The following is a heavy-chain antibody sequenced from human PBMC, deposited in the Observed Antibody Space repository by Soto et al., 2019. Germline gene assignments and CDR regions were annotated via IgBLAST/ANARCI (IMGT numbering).Heavy chain of an antibody. CDR2: ISSSSSYI. J-gene: IGHJ4*02. CDR1: GFTFSSYS. D-gene: IGHD4-4*01. V-gene: IGHV3-21*01. CDR3: ARVTTVTSPFDY. Sequence: GGSLRLSCAASGFTFSSYSMNWVRQAPGKGLEWVSSISSSSSYIYYAGSVKGRFTISRDNAKNSLYLQMNGLRAEDTAVYYCARVTTVTSPFDYWGQGTLVTVSS.